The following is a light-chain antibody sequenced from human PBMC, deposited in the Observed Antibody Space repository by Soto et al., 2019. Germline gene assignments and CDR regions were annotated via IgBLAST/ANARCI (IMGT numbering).Light chain of an antibody. CDR2: KAS. CDR3: QQFNTSPWT. Sequence: IRGTTSAFTLSASVGFRVTITCRASQSISSWLAWYQQKPGKAPKLLIYKASSLESGVPSRFSGSGSGTEFTLTISSLQPDDFATYYCQQFNTSPWTFGQGTMV. V-gene: IGKV1-5*03. CDR1: QSISSW. J-gene: IGKJ1*01.